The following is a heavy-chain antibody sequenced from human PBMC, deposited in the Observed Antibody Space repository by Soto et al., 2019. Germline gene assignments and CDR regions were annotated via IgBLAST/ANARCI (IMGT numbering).Heavy chain of an antibody. CDR1: GYTFTSYA. V-gene: IGHV1-3*01. J-gene: IGHJ1*01. D-gene: IGHD6-19*01. CDR2: INAGNGNT. CDR3: ARWGVGSGWVFPH. Sequence: ASVKVSCKASGYTFTSYAMHWVRQAPGQRLEWMGWINAGNGNTKYSQKFQGRVTITRDTSASTAYMELSSLRSEDTAVYYCARWGVGSGWVFPHWGHGTLVXVS.